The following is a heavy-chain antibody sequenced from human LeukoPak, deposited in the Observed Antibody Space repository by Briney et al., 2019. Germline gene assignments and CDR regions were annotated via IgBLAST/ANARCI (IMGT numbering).Heavy chain of an antibody. J-gene: IGHJ6*02. CDR3: ARDYGPDRMDV. D-gene: IGHD3-16*01. Sequence: GASVRVSCTPSGYTFTAYYMHSLRQSPGHGLEWRGWINPNSGGTNYSQKFQGRVTMTRDTSISTAYMELSRLRSDDTAVYYCARDYGPDRMDVWGQGTTVTVPS. CDR2: INPNSGGT. CDR1: GYTFTAYY. V-gene: IGHV1-2*02.